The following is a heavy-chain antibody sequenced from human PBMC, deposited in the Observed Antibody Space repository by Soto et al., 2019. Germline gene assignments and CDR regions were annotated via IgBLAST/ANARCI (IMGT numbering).Heavy chain of an antibody. V-gene: IGHV3-53*01. D-gene: IGHD3-3*01. CDR1: GFTVSSNY. J-gene: IGHJ5*02. Sequence: GGSLRLSCAASGFTVSSNYMSWVRQAPGKGLEWVSVIYSGGSTYYADSVKGRFTISRDNSKNTLYLQMDSLRAEDTAVYYCARGGRGGDFWSGYYWFDPWGQGTLVTSP. CDR3: ARGGRGGDFWSGYYWFDP. CDR2: IYSGGST.